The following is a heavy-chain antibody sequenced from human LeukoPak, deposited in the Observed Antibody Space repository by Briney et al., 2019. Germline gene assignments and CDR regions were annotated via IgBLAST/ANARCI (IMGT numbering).Heavy chain of an antibody. CDR3: ARLGENGLLTGYFYP. V-gene: IGHV1-2*02. CDR1: GYTFTNYY. CDR2: INPDSGGT. D-gene: IGHD3-9*01. Sequence: GASVTVSCKASGYTFTNYYMHWVRHAPGQGLQWMGRINPDSGGTDYAQKFQGRVTMTRDTSISTAYMDLSRLRSDDTAVYYCARLGENGLLTGYFYPWGQGTLVTVSS. J-gene: IGHJ5*02.